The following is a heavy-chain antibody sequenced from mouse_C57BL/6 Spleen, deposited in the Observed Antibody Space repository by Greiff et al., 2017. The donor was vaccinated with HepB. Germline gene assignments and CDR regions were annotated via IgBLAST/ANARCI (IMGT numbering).Heavy chain of an antibody. D-gene: IGHD1-2*01. J-gene: IGHJ1*03. V-gene: IGHV1-18*01. CDR1: GYTFTDYN. Sequence: EVQLQQSGPELVKPGASVKIPCKASGYTFTDYNMDWVKQSHGKSLEWIGDINPNNGGTIYNQKFKGKATLTVDKSSSTAYMELRSLTSEDTAVYYCARRRYYGVWYFDVWGTGTTVTVSS. CDR3: ARRRYYGVWYFDV. CDR2: INPNNGGT.